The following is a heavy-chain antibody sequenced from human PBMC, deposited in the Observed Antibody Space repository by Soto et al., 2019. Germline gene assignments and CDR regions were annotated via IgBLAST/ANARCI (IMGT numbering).Heavy chain of an antibody. CDR1: GGSISSSNW. Sequence: QVQLQESGPGLVKPSGTLSLTCAVSGGSISSSNWWSWVRQPPGKGLEWIGEIYHSGSTNYNPYLKSRVTISVDKSKNQFSLKLSSVTAADTAVYYCARGAYYYGSGSYYRPTYYFDYWGQGTLVTVSS. V-gene: IGHV4-4*02. CDR2: IYHSGST. D-gene: IGHD3-10*01. J-gene: IGHJ4*02. CDR3: ARGAYYYGSGSYYRPTYYFDY.